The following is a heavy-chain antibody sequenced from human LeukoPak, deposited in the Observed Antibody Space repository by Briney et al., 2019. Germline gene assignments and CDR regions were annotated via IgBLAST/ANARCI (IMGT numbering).Heavy chain of an antibody. Sequence: ASVKVSCKASGYTFTGYYMHWVRQAPGQGLEWMGWINPNSGGTNYAQKFQGRVTMTRDTSISTAYMELSRLRSDGTAVYYCARDKGGERYYYYGMDVWGQGTTVTVSS. CDR2: INPNSGGT. D-gene: IGHD2-15*01. CDR3: ARDKGGERYYYYGMDV. V-gene: IGHV1-2*02. CDR1: GYTFTGYY. J-gene: IGHJ6*02.